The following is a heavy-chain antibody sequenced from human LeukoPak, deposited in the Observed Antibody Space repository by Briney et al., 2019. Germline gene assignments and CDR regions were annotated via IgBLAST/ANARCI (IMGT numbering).Heavy chain of an antibody. CDR2: INPSDGNT. CDR3: ARDWKGTSSWYYFDY. CDR1: GYSFTSYY. Sequence: ASVKVSCKASGYSFTSYYMHWVRQAPGQGLEWMGIINPSDGNTDYAQKFQGRITMTRDTSTSTVYMELSSLRSEDTAVYYCARDWKGTSSWYYFDYWGQGILVTVSS. V-gene: IGHV1-46*01. D-gene: IGHD6-13*01. J-gene: IGHJ4*02.